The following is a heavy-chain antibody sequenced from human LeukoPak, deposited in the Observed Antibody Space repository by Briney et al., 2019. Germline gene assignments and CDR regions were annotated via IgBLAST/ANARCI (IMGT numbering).Heavy chain of an antibody. V-gene: IGHV4-39*07. D-gene: IGHD3-22*01. J-gene: IGHJ4*02. CDR2: IYYSGST. CDR3: ASGNTYYDSSGYYV. Sequence: SETLSLTCTVSGGSISSSSYYWGWIRQPPGKGLEWIGSIYYSGSTYYNPSLKSRVTISVDTSKNQFSLKLSSVTAADTAVYYCASGNTYYDSSGYYVWGQGTLVAVSS. CDR1: GGSISSSSYY.